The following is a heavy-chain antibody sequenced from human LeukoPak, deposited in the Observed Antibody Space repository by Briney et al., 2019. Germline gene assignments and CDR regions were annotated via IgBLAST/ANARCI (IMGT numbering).Heavy chain of an antibody. CDR1: GFTFSNYW. CDR2: IKNDGSST. Sequence: GGSLRLSCAASGFTFSNYWMHWVRQAPGKGLVWVSRIKNDGSSTTYADSVKGRFTISRDNAKNMVYLQMNSLRAEDTAVYYCARDPFYGDADFDYWGQGTLVTVSS. J-gene: IGHJ4*02. V-gene: IGHV3-74*01. CDR3: ARDPFYGDADFDY. D-gene: IGHD4-17*01.